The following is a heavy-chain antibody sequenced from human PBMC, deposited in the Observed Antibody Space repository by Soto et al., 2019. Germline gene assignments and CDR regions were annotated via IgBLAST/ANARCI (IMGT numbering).Heavy chain of an antibody. V-gene: IGHV3-21*06. CDR2: ITSSSAYI. D-gene: IGHD1-1*01. CDR1: GFTFSSYS. J-gene: IGHJ3*02. Sequence: ESGGGLVKPGGSLRLSCAASGFTFSSYSMNWVRQAPGKGLEWVSSITSSSAYIYYADSVKGRFTISRDDAENSLYLQMNSLRAEDTAVYYCARERPGSAFDIWGQGTMVTVSS. CDR3: ARERPGSAFDI.